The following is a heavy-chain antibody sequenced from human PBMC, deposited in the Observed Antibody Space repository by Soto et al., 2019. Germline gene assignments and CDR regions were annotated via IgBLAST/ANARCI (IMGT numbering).Heavy chain of an antibody. J-gene: IGHJ5*02. D-gene: IGHD1-26*01. CDR2: ISGSGGST. CDR1: GFTFSSYA. V-gene: IGHV3-23*01. CDR3: AKNVEVGAASRGWFDP. Sequence: GGSLRLSCAASGFTFSSYAMSWVRQAPGKGLEWVSAISGSGGSTYYADSVKGRFTISRDNSKNTLYLQMNSLRAEDTAVYYCAKNVEVGAASRGWFDPWGQGTLVTVSS.